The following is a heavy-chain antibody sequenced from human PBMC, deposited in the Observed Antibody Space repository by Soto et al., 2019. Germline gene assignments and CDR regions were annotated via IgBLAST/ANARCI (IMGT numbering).Heavy chain of an antibody. V-gene: IGHV1-18*01. CDR1: GYTFTNFG. D-gene: IGHD3-16*01. CDR3: AGGGTPIDY. Sequence: QVQLVQSGAEVKKPGASVKVSCKASGYTFTNFGISWVRQAPGQGLEWMGWISAYNGNTNYAQKFQGRVTMTTETSTSTAYMEVRSLRFDDTAVYYCAGGGTPIDYWGQGTLVTVSS. J-gene: IGHJ4*02. CDR2: ISAYNGNT.